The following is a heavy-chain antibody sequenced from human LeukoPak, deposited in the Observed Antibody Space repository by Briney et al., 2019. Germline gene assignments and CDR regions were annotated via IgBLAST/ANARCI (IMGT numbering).Heavy chain of an antibody. CDR1: GFTFSSYW. J-gene: IGHJ1*01. CDR2: INSDGSST. Sequence: GGSLRLSCAASGFTFSSYWMHWVRQAPGKGLVWVSRINSDGSSTSYADSVKGRFTISRDSAKNTLYLQMNSLRAEDTAVYYCARDYSGSYYSGNFQHWGQGTLVTVSS. V-gene: IGHV3-74*01. CDR3: ARDYSGSYYSGNFQH. D-gene: IGHD1-26*01.